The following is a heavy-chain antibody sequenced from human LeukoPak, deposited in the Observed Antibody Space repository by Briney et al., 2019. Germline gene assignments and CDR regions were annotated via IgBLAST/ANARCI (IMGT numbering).Heavy chain of an antibody. D-gene: IGHD5-18*01. V-gene: IGHV3-21*01. Sequence: GGSLRLSCAASGFTFSSYSMNWVRQAPGKGLEWVSSISSSSSYIYYADSVKGRFTISRDNVKDSLYLQMNSLRAEDTAVYYCARDTEYSYGYGDFDYWGQGTLVTVSS. CDR3: ARDTEYSYGYGDFDY. CDR1: GFTFSSYS. J-gene: IGHJ4*02. CDR2: ISSSSSYI.